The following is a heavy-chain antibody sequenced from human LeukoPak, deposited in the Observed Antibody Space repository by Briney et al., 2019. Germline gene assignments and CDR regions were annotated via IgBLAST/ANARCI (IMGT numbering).Heavy chain of an antibody. Sequence: PGGSLRLSCAASGSTFSSYAMHWVRQAPGKGLEWVAVISFDGGNKYYADSAKGRFTSSRDNSKNTLYLQMNSLRPEDTAVYYCARDGVQQWLSYYFEYWGQGTLVTVSS. J-gene: IGHJ4*02. CDR3: ARDGVQQWLSYYFEY. V-gene: IGHV3-30*04. D-gene: IGHD5-18*01. CDR2: ISFDGGNK. CDR1: GSTFSSYA.